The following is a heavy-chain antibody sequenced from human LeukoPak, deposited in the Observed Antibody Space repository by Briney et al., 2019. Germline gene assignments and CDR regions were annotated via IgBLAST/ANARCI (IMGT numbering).Heavy chain of an antibody. Sequence: ASVKVSCKASGYTFTGYYMHWVRQAPGQGLEWMGWINPNSGGTNYAQKFQGRVTMTRDTSISTAYMELSRLRSDDTAVYYCAREGSPYYDSSGYTLYWDQGTLVTVSS. CDR3: AREGSPYYDSSGYTLY. J-gene: IGHJ4*02. CDR1: GYTFTGYY. D-gene: IGHD3-22*01. V-gene: IGHV1-2*02. CDR2: INPNSGGT.